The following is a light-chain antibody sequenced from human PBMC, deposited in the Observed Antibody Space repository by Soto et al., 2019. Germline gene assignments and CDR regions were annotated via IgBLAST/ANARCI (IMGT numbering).Light chain of an antibody. Sequence: EIVLTQSPGTLSLSPGERSTLSVSASQSVSSYLAWYQQKPGQAPRLLIYGASNRATGIPARFSGSGSGTDFTLTINSLEPEDFAVYYCQQREHWPPITFGQGTRL. CDR2: GAS. J-gene: IGKJ5*01. CDR3: QQREHWPPIT. CDR1: QSVSSY. V-gene: IGKV3-11*01.